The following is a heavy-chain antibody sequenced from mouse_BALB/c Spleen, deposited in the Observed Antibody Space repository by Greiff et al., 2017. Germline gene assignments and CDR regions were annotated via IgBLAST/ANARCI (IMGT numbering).Heavy chain of an antibody. J-gene: IGHJ4*01. V-gene: IGHV1S22*01. CDR3: TRELGPSYYAMDY. CDR2: IYPGSGST. Sequence: LQQPGSELVRPGASVKLSCKASGYTFTSYWMHWVKQRHGQGLEWIGNIYPGSGSTNYDEKFKSKGTLTVDTSSSTAYMHLSSLTSEDSAVYYCTRELGPSYYAMDYWGQGTSVTGSS. D-gene: IGHD3-1*01. CDR1: GYTFTSYW.